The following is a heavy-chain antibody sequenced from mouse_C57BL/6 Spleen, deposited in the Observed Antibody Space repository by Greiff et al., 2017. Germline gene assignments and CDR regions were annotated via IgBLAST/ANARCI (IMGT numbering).Heavy chain of an antibody. CDR1: GYAFSSSW. Sequence: VQLQQSGPELVKPGASVKISCKASGYAFSSSWMNWVKQRPGKGLEWIGRIYPGDGDTNYNGKFKGKATLTADKSSSTAYMQLSSLTSEDSAVYFCARGYDGYPGAYWGQGTLVTVSA. V-gene: IGHV1-82*01. J-gene: IGHJ3*01. D-gene: IGHD2-3*01. CDR2: IYPGDGDT. CDR3: ARGYDGYPGAY.